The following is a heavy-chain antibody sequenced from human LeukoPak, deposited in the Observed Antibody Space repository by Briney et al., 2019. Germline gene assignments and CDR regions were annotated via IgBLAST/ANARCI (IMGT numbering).Heavy chain of an antibody. J-gene: IGHJ4*02. Sequence: ASVKVSCKASGYTFSGYYIHWVRQAPGQGLEWMGKINPSGGSTSYAQKFQGRVTITADESTSTAYMELSSLRSEDTAVYYCAREGGQLVPFDYWGQGTLVTVSS. CDR3: AREGGQLVPFDY. CDR1: GYTFSGYY. CDR2: INPSGGST. V-gene: IGHV1-46*01. D-gene: IGHD6-6*01.